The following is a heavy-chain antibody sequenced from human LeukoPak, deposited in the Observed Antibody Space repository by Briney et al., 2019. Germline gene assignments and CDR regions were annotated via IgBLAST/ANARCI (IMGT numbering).Heavy chain of an antibody. J-gene: IGHJ4*02. D-gene: IGHD3-3*01. CDR1: GFTFDDYG. V-gene: IGHV3-20*04. CDR3: ARHALYYDFWSGYYLLAGGGKSLSPYYFDY. CDR2: INWNGGST. Sequence: GGSLRLSCAASGFTFDDYGMSWVRQVPGKGLEWISGINWNGGSTGYADSVKGRFTISRDNAKNSLYLQMNSLRAGDTAVYYCARHALYYDFWSGYYLLAGGGKSLSPYYFDYWGQGTLVTVSS.